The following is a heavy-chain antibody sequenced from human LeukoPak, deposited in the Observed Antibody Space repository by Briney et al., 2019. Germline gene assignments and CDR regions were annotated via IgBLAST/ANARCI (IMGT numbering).Heavy chain of an antibody. CDR2: VNPTSGGT. CDR1: GYTFTSYY. D-gene: IGHD3-10*01. CDR3: AKNYESGRGVPYGMDV. J-gene: IGHJ6*02. Sequence: ASVKVSCKTSGYTFTSYYMHWVRQAPGQGLEWMGWVNPTSGGTNYAQKFQGRVTMTRDTSISTAYMELSRLRSDDTAVYYCAKNYESGRGVPYGMDVWGQGTTVTVSS. V-gene: IGHV1-2*02.